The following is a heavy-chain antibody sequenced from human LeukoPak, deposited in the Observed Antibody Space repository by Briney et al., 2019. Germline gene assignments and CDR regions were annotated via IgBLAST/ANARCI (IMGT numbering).Heavy chain of an antibody. CDR1: GYTFTSYY. CDR2: INPSGGST. CDR3: ARDRPPGRDGYNYPNYYYYGMDV. V-gene: IGHV1-46*01. J-gene: IGHJ6*02. D-gene: IGHD5-24*01. Sequence: ASVKVSCKASGYTFTSYYMHWVRQAPGQGLEWMGIINPSGGSTSYAQKFQGRVTMTRDTSTSTVYMELSSLRSEDTAVYYCARDRPPGRDGYNYPNYYYYGMDVWGQGTTVTVSS.